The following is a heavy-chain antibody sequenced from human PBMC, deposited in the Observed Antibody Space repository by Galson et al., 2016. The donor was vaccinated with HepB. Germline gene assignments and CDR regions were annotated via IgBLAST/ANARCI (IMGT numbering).Heavy chain of an antibody. V-gene: IGHV4-4*02. CDR2: IFHTGRT. CDR3: VRDVGTDAFDI. CDR1: GYSISSSNW. J-gene: IGHJ3*02. Sequence: SETLSLTCAISGYSISSSNWWSWVRQPPGKGLERIGEIFHTGRTNYNPSLKSRVTMSIDKSNNHFSLKLSSMTAADTAVYYCVRDVGTDAFDIWGQGTMVTVSS. D-gene: IGHD2-15*01.